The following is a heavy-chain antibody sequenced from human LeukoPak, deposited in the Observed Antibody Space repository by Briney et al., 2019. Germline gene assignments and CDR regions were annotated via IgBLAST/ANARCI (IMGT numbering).Heavy chain of an antibody. CDR1: GYSFTSYW. D-gene: IGHD6-6*01. Sequence: GESLKISCKGSGYSFTSYWIGWVRQMSGKGLEWMGIIYPGDSDTRYSPSFQGQATISADKSISTAYLQWSSLKASDTAMYYCARAQSPSSSGAFDIWGQGTMVTVSS. CDR2: IYPGDSDT. V-gene: IGHV5-51*01. J-gene: IGHJ3*02. CDR3: ARAQSPSSSGAFDI.